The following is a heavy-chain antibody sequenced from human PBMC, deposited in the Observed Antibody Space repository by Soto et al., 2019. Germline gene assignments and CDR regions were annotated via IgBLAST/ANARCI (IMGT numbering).Heavy chain of an antibody. J-gene: IGHJ6*03. CDR3: ARESGGATATLDYYYFYMDV. Sequence: QVQLVQSGAEVKKPGASVTVSCRSSGDTFNDYYIHWVRQAPGQGLEWMGWINPNGGVTKYAQKSQGWVTMTRDTSNRTVYMQLSRLRSDDTAVYYCARESGGATATLDYYYFYMDVWGTGTTVTVSS. V-gene: IGHV1-2*04. CDR1: GDTFNDYY. CDR2: INPNGGVT. D-gene: IGHD5-12*01.